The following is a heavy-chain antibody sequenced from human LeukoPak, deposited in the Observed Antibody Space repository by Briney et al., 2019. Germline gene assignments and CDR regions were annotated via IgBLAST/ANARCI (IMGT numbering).Heavy chain of an antibody. CDR2: ISSSSSYI. D-gene: IGHD6-19*01. CDR3: ARDREGAVAGRSYYFDY. CDR1: GFTFSSYS. Sequence: GGSLRLSCAASGFTFSSYSMNWVRQAPGKGLEWVSSISSSSSYIYYADSVKGRFTISRDNSKNTLYLQMNSLRAEDTAVYYCARDREGAVAGRSYYFDYWGQGTLVTVSS. J-gene: IGHJ4*02. V-gene: IGHV3-21*01.